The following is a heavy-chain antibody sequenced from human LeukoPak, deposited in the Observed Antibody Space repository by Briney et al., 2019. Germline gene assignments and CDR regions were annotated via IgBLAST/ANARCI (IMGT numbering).Heavy chain of an antibody. V-gene: IGHV1-2*05. D-gene: IGHD6-13*01. CDR2: INPNSGGT. Sequence: ASVKVSCKASGYTFTSYGISWVRQAPGQGLEWMGRINPNSGGTNYAQKFQGRVTMTRDTSISTAYMELSRLRSDDTVVYYCARNYKSSWYPIPFDYWGQGTLVTVSS. J-gene: IGHJ4*02. CDR3: ARNYKSSWYPIPFDY. CDR1: GYTFTSYG.